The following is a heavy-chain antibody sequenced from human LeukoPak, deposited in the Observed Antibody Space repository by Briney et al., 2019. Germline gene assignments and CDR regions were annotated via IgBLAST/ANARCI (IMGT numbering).Heavy chain of an antibody. CDR2: IYYSGST. V-gene: IGHV4-31*03. J-gene: IGHJ5*02. D-gene: IGHD3-9*01. CDR1: GGSISSGGYY. CDR3: ARDMTDWWFDP. Sequence: SETLSLTCTVSGGSISSGGYYWSWIRQHPGKGLEWIGYIYYSGSTHYNPSLKSRVTISVDASKNQFSLKLSSVTAADTAVYYCARDMTDWWFDPWGQGTLVTVSS.